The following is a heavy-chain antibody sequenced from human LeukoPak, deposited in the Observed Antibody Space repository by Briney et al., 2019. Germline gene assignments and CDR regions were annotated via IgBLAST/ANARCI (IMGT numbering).Heavy chain of an antibody. CDR2: ISGSGGST. V-gene: IGHV3-23*01. J-gene: IGHJ4*02. Sequence: PGESLRLSCAASGFTFSSYAMSWVRQAPGKGLEWVSAISGSGGSTYYADSVKGRFTISRDHSQNTLYLQMNSLRVEDTAVYYCAREGASSLVRGVIGYWGPGTLVTVSS. CDR1: GFTFSSYA. D-gene: IGHD3-10*01. CDR3: AREGASSLVRGVIGY.